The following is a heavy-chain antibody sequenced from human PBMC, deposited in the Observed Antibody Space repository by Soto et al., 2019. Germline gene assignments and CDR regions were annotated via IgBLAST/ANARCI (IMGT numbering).Heavy chain of an antibody. CDR1: GYTFTGYY. CDR2: LNPNSGGT. CDR3: VRAYYSSFTGAFDI. D-gene: IGHD3-22*01. Sequence: ASVKVSCKASGYTFTGYYLHWVRQAPGQGLEWVGWLNPNSGGTNYAQKFQGWVTMTRDTSISTAYMDLSRLRSDDTAVYYCVRAYYSSFTGAFDIWGQGTMVTVSS. V-gene: IGHV1-2*04. J-gene: IGHJ3*02.